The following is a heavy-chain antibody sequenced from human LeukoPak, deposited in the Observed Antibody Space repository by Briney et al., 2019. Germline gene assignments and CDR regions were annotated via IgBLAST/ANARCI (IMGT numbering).Heavy chain of an antibody. CDR2: IYPGDSDT. Sequence: GESLKISCKGSGYSFTSYWIGWVRQMPGKGLEWMGIIYPGDSDTRYSPSFQGQVTISADKSISTAYLQWSSLKASDTARYYCARRNYDILTGYLYNWFDPWGQGTLVTVSS. V-gene: IGHV5-51*01. J-gene: IGHJ5*02. D-gene: IGHD3-9*01. CDR3: ARRNYDILTGYLYNWFDP. CDR1: GYSFTSYW.